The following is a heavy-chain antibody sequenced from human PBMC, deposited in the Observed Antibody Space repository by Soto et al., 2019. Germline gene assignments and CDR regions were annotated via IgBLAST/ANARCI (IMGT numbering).Heavy chain of an antibody. CDR3: SRQASYWHGGGGWFDP. V-gene: IGHV3-13*01. CDR1: GFTFSAYD. Sequence: EVQLVESGGGLVQPGGSLRLSCAASGFTFSAYDMHWVRQPTGKGLEWVSAIGTLHDTYYPDSVKGRFTISRENAKNSLYLQMNRLKTRDPAVSYWSRQASYWHGGGGWFDPWGQGTLVTVSS. J-gene: IGHJ5*02. D-gene: IGHD3-16*01. CDR2: IGTLHDT.